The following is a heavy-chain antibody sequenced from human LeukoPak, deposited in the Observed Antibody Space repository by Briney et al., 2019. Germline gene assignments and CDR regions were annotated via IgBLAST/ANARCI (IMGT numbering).Heavy chain of an antibody. D-gene: IGHD3-22*01. CDR1: DGSISSYY. J-gene: IGHJ4*02. Sequence: SETLSLTCTVSDGSISSYYWSWIRQPPGKGLEWIGYIYYSGSTYYNPSLKSRVTISVDTSKNQFSLKLSSVTAADTAVYYCARDLDSSGYYLDYWGQGTLVTVSS. V-gene: IGHV4-59*12. CDR3: ARDLDSSGYYLDY. CDR2: IYYSGST.